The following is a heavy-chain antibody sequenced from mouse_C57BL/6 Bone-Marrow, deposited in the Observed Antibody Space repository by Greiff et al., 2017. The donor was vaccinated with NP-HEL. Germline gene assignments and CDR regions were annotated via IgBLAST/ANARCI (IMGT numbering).Heavy chain of an antibody. V-gene: IGHV1-18*01. CDR3: ARPDYYGSSWLAY. J-gene: IGHJ3*01. D-gene: IGHD1-1*01. CDR1: GYTFTDYN. CDR2: INPNNGGT. Sequence: EVQLQQSGPELVKPGASVKIPCTASGYTFTDYNMDWVKQSHGKSLEWIGDINPNNGGTIYNQKFKGKATLTVDKSSSTAYMELRSLTSEDTAVYYCARPDYYGSSWLAYWGQGTLVTVSA.